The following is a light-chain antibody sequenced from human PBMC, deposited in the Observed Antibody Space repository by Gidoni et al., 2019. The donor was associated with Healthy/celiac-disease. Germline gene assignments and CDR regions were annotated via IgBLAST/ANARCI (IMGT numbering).Light chain of an antibody. J-gene: IGKJ1*01. V-gene: IGKV1-9*01. Sequence: DIQLNQSPAFLSASVGDRVTITCRASQGISSYLAWYQQKPGKAPKLLIYAASTLQSGVPSSFSGSGSGTEFTLTISSLQPEDFATYYCQQLNSYPRTFGQGTKVEIK. CDR2: AAS. CDR3: QQLNSYPRT. CDR1: QGISSY.